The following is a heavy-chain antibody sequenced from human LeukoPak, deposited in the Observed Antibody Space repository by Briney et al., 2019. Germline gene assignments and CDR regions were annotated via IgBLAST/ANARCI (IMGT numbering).Heavy chain of an antibody. J-gene: IGHJ4*02. CDR3: ARAPLHYYDSSGYPDY. CDR1: GGSFSGYY. Sequence: SETLSLTCAVYGGSFSGYYWSWIRQPPGKGLEWIGEINHSGSTNYNPSLKSRVTISVDTSKNQFSLKLSSVTAADTAVYYCARAPLHYYDSSGYPDYWGQGTLVTVSS. CDR2: INHSGST. V-gene: IGHV4-34*09. D-gene: IGHD3-22*01.